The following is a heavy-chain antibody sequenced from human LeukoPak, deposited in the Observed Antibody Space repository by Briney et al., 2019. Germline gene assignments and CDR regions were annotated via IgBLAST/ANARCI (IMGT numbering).Heavy chain of an antibody. Sequence: GASLRLPCAASGFPFKRYSLRGVGQAPPKELPGVAAINGIRCSTYYADSVKGRFTISRDNSKNTLYLQMNSLRAEDTAVYYCAATATPPQSQLLLGYYYYGMDVWGQGTTVTVSS. CDR3: AATATPPQSQLLLGYYYYGMDV. CDR2: INGIRCST. V-gene: IGHV3-23*01. CDR1: GFPFKRYS. J-gene: IGHJ6*02. D-gene: IGHD2-2*01.